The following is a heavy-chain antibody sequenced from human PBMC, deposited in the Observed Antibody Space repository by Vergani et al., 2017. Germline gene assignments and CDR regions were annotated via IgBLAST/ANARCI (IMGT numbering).Heavy chain of an antibody. CDR1: GFTFSSYA. CDR2: ISGSGGST. V-gene: IGHV3-23*01. Sequence: EVQLLESGGGLVQPGGSLRLSCAASGFTFSSYAMSWVRQAPGKGLEWVSAISGSGGSTYYADSVKGRFTISRDNSKNTLYLQMNSLRAEDTAVYYCATDPDWLLFPTYYFDYWGQGTLVTVSS. D-gene: IGHD3-9*01. CDR3: ATDPDWLLFPTYYFDY. J-gene: IGHJ4*02.